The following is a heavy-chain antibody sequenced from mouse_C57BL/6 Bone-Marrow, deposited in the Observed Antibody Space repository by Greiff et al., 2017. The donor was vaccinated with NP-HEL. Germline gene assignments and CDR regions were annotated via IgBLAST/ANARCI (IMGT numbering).Heavy chain of an antibody. CDR1: GFTFTDYY. V-gene: IGHV7-3*01. CDR2: IRNKANGYTT. Sequence: EVKVVESGGGLVQPGGSLSLSCAASGFTFTDYYMSWVRQPPGKALEWLGFIRNKANGYTTEYSASVKGRFTISRDNSQSILYLQVNALGAGDSATYYCARFDCYGSLWFAYWGQGTLVTVSA. D-gene: IGHD1-1*01. J-gene: IGHJ3*01. CDR3: ARFDCYGSLWFAY.